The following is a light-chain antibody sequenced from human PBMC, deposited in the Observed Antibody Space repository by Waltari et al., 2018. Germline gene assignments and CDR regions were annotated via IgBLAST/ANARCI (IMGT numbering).Light chain of an antibody. Sequence: DIVLTQSPATLSLSSGDRATLSCRASQHINMTLAWYQQKPGQAPRLLFYGASTRESGVPARFSGSGSGTEFTLTISSLQSEDFGLYYCQQYNDWPPWTFGQGTKVE. CDR3: QQYNDWPPWT. V-gene: IGKV3-15*01. CDR1: QHINMT. J-gene: IGKJ1*01. CDR2: GAS.